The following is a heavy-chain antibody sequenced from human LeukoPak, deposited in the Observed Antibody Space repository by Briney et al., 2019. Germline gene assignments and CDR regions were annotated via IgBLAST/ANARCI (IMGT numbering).Heavy chain of an antibody. V-gene: IGHV3-30-3*01. D-gene: IGHD2-2*01. CDR1: GFTFSPYA. J-gene: IGHJ3*02. Sequence: GGSLGLSCAASGFTFSPYAMHWVRQAPGKGLEWVAVISYDGSNTYYADSVKGRFTISRDNSKNTLYLQMNSLRAEDTAVYYCAREGYCSSTSCPDAFDIWGQGTMVTVSS. CDR3: AREGYCSSTSCPDAFDI. CDR2: ISYDGSNT.